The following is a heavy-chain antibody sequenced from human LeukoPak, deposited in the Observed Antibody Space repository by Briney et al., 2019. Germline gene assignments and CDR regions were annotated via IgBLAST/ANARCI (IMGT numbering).Heavy chain of an antibody. J-gene: IGHJ5*02. CDR1: GGSFSGYY. D-gene: IGHD3-10*01. CDR3: ARVRGDYYGSDNWFDP. CDR2: INHSGST. Sequence: SETLSLTCAVYGGSFSGYYWSWIRQPPGKGLEWIGEINHSGSTNYNPSLKSRVTISVDTSKNQFSPKLSSVTAADTAVYYCARVRGDYYGSDNWFDPWGQGTLVTVSS. V-gene: IGHV4-34*01.